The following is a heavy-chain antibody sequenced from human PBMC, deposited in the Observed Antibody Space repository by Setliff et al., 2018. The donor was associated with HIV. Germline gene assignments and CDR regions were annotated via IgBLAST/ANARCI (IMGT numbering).Heavy chain of an antibody. CDR2: ISGYNGNT. D-gene: IGHD3-16*01. Sequence: ASVKVSCKASGYTFTGYGITWVRQAPGQGLEWMGWISGYNGNTDYAQNLQGRVTMTTDTSTSTAYMELRSLRSDDTAVYYCARAYPWGYVDYYYMDVWGKGTTVTVSS. V-gene: IGHV1-18*01. CDR3: ARAYPWGYVDYYYMDV. CDR1: GYTFTGYG. J-gene: IGHJ6*03.